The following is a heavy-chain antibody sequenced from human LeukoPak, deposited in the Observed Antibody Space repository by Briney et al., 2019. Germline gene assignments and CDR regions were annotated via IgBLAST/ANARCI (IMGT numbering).Heavy chain of an antibody. CDR3: ARGYYDSSGYPTLATFDY. J-gene: IGHJ4*02. Sequence: GGSLRLSCAASGFTFSSYAMHWVRQAPGKGLEWVAVISYDGSNKYYADSVKGRFTVSRDNSKNTLYLQMNSLRAEDTAVYYCARGYYDSSGYPTLATFDYWGQGTLVTVSS. CDR1: GFTFSSYA. D-gene: IGHD3-22*01. CDR2: ISYDGSNK. V-gene: IGHV3-30-3*01.